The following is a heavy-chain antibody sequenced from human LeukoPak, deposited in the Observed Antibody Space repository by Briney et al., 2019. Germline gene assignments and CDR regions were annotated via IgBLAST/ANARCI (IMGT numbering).Heavy chain of an antibody. CDR3: SRDRSGVIDRAHMDV. D-gene: IGHD3-10*01. Sequence: PGGSLRLSCTASGFTFSSYAMTWVRQAPGKGLEWVGFIRSKAYGGTTEYAASVKGRFTISRDGSNSIAYLQMNGLKTEDTAVYYCSRDRSGVIDRAHMDVWGQGTTVTVSS. CDR2: IRSKAYGGTT. J-gene: IGHJ6*02. CDR1: GFTFSSYA. V-gene: IGHV3-49*04.